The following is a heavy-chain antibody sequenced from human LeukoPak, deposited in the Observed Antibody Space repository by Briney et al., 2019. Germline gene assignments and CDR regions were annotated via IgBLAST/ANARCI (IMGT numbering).Heavy chain of an antibody. CDR2: INHSGST. Sequence: SETLSLTCAVYGGSFSGYYWSWIRQPPGKGLEWIGEINHSGSTNYNPSLKSRVTISVDTSKNQFSLKLSSVTAADTAVYYCAKSTFGGVIVGFYFDYWGQGTLVTVSS. J-gene: IGHJ4*02. CDR1: GGSFSGYY. D-gene: IGHD3-16*02. CDR3: AKSTFGGVIVGFYFDY. V-gene: IGHV4-34*01.